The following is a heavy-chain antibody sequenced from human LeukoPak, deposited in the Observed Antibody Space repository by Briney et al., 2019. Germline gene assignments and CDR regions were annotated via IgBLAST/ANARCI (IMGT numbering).Heavy chain of an antibody. CDR3: AILRYFDWGPLDY. D-gene: IGHD3-9*01. CDR2: INSDGSST. J-gene: IGHJ4*02. Sequence: GGSLRLSCAASRFTFRSYWMHWVRQAPGKGLVWVSRINSDGSSTYYADSVKGRFTISRDNSKNTLYLQMNSLRAEDTAVYYCAILRYFDWGPLDYWGQGTLVTVSS. CDR1: RFTFRSYW. V-gene: IGHV3-74*01.